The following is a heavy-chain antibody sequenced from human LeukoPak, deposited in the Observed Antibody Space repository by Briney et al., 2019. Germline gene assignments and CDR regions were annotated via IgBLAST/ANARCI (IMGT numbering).Heavy chain of an antibody. J-gene: IGHJ5*02. V-gene: IGHV1-2*02. D-gene: IGHD3-10*01. Sequence: GASVKVSCKASGFTFTDYYIHWVRQAPGQGLEWMGWINPTSGNTNSAQKFQGRVTMTRDTSISTAYMELSRLRSDDTAVYYCARDYGSGSYPFDWFDPWGQGTLVTVSS. CDR2: INPTSGNT. CDR1: GFTFTDYY. CDR3: ARDYGSGSYPFDWFDP.